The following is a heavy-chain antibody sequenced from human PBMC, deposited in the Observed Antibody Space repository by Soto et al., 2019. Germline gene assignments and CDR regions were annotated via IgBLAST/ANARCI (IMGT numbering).Heavy chain of an antibody. CDR1: GGTFSSYA. CDR3: ARLLRRYCGGRSCPYYFDS. V-gene: IGHV1-69*06. Sequence: SVKVSCKASGGTFSSYAISWVRQAPGQGLEWMGGIIPIFGTANYAQKFQGRVTITADKSTSTAYLQWSSLQASDTGMYYCARLLRRYCGGRSCPYYFDSWGQGTLVTVSS. CDR2: IIPIFGTA. J-gene: IGHJ4*02. D-gene: IGHD2-15*01.